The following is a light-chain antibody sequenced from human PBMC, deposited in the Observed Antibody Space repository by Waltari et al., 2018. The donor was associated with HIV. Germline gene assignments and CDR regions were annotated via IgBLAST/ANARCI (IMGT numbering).Light chain of an antibody. CDR3: ATWDDSPDGPV. CDR2: SNN. CDR1: SSNIGSNT. Sequence: QSVLTQPPSASGTPGQRVTISCSGSSSNIGSNTVNWYQHLPGTAPTLLIYSNNQRPSGVPDRVSGSKSGTSASLAISGLQSEDEADYYCATWDDSPDGPVFGGGTKLTVL. V-gene: IGLV1-44*01. J-gene: IGLJ3*02.